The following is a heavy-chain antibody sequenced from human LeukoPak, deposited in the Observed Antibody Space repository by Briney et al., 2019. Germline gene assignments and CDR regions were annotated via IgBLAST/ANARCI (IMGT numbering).Heavy chain of an antibody. D-gene: IGHD6-13*01. CDR1: GFTFDDYA. CDR2: ISWNSGSI. Sequence: PGRSLRLSCAASGFTFDDYAMHWVRQAPGKGLEWVSGISWNSGSIGYADSVKGRFTISRDNAKNSLYLQMNSLRAEDTALYYCAREDSSPSLDYWGQGTLVTVSS. J-gene: IGHJ4*02. V-gene: IGHV3-9*01. CDR3: AREDSSPSLDY.